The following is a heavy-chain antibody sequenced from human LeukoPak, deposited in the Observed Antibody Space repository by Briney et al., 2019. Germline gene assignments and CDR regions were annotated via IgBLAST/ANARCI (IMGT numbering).Heavy chain of an antibody. V-gene: IGHV3-43D*04. CDR2: ISWDGSST. CDR3: AKDRHNWKGVAYYYYGMDV. J-gene: IGHJ6*04. CDR1: GFTFDDYA. Sequence: PGGSLRLSCAASGFTFDDYAMHWVRQAPGKGLEWVSLISWDGSSTYYADSVKGRFTISRDNSKNSLYLQMNSLRAEDTALYYCAKDRHNWKGVAYYYYGMDVWGKGTTVTVSS. D-gene: IGHD1-1*01.